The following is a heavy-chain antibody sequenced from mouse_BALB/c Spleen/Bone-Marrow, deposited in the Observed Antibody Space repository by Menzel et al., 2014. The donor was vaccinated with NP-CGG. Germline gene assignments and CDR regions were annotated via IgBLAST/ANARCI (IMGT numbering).Heavy chain of an antibody. CDR3: KRSGGEYSLDY. V-gene: IGHV5-6-4*01. CDR2: ISSGGTYT. J-gene: IGHJ4*01. Sequence: EVKVVESGGGLVKPGGSLKLSCAASGFTFSSYSMSWVRQTPGKRLEWVATISSGGTYTYFPDSVKGRFTFSRDNAKNSLNLQMNRLRSEDTDMFDCKRSGGEYSLDYWGQGTPVTVSS. CDR1: GFTFSSYS.